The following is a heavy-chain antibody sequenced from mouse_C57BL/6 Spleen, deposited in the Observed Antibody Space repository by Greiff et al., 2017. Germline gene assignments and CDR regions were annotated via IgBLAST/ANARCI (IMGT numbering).Heavy chain of an antibody. Sequence: VQLKESGGGLVKPGGSLKLSCAASGFTFSSYAMSWVRPTPEKRLEWVATISAGGSYTYYPDNVKGRFTISRDNAKNNLYLQMSHLKSEDTAMYYCARDGGNSWYFDVWGTGTTVTVSS. CDR2: ISAGGSYT. V-gene: IGHV5-4*01. D-gene: IGHD2-1*01. J-gene: IGHJ1*03. CDR1: GFTFSSYA. CDR3: ARDGGNSWYFDV.